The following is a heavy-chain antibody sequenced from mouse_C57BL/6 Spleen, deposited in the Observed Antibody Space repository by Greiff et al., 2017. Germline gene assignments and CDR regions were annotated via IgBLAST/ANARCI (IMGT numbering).Heavy chain of an antibody. Sequence: VQLQQPGAELVKPGASVKVSCKASGYTFTSYWMHWVKQRPGQGLEWIGRIHPSDSDTNYNQKFKGKATLTVDKSSSTAYMQLSSLTSEDSAVYYCAIEFGSYYYGSWFAYRGQGTRVTVAA. CDR2: IHPSDSDT. J-gene: IGHJ3*01. D-gene: IGHD1-1*01. CDR3: AIEFGSYYYGSWFAY. V-gene: IGHV1-74*01. CDR1: GYTFTSYW.